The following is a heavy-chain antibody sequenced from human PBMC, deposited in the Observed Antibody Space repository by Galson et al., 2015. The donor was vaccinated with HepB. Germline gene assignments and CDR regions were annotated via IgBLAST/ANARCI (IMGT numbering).Heavy chain of an antibody. CDR1: GGSFSGYY. CDR3: ARSGLLGFDY. V-gene: IGHV4-34*01. Sequence: SETLSLTCAVYGGSFSGYYWSWIRQPPGKGLEWIGEINHSGSTNYNPSLKSRVTISVDTSKNQFSLKLSSVTAADTAVYYCARSGLLGFDYWGQGTLVTVSS. J-gene: IGHJ4*02. CDR2: INHSGST. D-gene: IGHD1-26*01.